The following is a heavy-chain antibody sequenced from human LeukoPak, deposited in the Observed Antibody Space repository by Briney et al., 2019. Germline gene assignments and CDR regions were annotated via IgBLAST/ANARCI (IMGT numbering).Heavy chain of an antibody. CDR2: ISYDGSNE. V-gene: IGHV3-30-3*01. J-gene: IGHJ4*02. D-gene: IGHD6-13*01. CDR1: GFTFETYA. Sequence: GGSLRLSCAASGFTFETYAMHWVRQAPGKGLEWVAVISYDGSNEYYADSVKGRLTISRDNSRNTLYLQMSSLRADDTAVYYCARDRSSFDLWGQGALVTVSS. CDR3: ARDRSSFDL.